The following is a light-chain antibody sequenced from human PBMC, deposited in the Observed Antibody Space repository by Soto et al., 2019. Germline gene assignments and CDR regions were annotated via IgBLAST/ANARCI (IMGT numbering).Light chain of an antibody. CDR2: GNS. CDR1: SSNIGSNT. Sequence: QSVLPQPPSASGTPGQRVTISCSGSSSNIGSNTVNWYQHLPGTAPKLLIFGNSDRPSGVPDRFSGSKSGTSASLAITGLQAEDEADYFCQSYDSSLSTYVFGTGTKLTVL. V-gene: IGLV1-44*01. CDR3: QSYDSSLSTYV. J-gene: IGLJ1*01.